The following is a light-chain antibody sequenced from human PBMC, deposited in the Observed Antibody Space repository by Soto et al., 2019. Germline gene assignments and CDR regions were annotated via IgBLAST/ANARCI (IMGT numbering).Light chain of an antibody. J-gene: IGKJ4*01. CDR3: QQRSNWPLT. V-gene: IGKV3D-20*02. CDR2: GAS. CDR1: QSVSRSY. Sequence: EIVLTQSPGTLSLSPGERATLSCRASQSVSRSYLGWYQQQRGRAPRLRVGGASSRATGIPDRFSGSGSGTDFTLTISSLEPEDFAVYYCQQRSNWPLTFGGGTKVDIK.